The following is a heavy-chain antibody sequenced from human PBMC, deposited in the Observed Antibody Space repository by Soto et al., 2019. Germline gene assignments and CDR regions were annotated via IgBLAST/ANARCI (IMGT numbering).Heavy chain of an antibody. CDR3: ARDRGGYGFWSGYYYYFGLDV. Sequence: SETLSLTCTVSGGSISIYYWSWIRHPAGKGLEWIGRIYTSGSTNYNPSLKSRVTMSVDTSKNQFSLKLSSVTAADTAVYYCARDRGGYGFWSGYYYYFGLDVWGQGTTVTVSS. CDR1: GGSISIYY. J-gene: IGHJ6*02. D-gene: IGHD3-3*01. CDR2: IYTSGST. V-gene: IGHV4-4*07.